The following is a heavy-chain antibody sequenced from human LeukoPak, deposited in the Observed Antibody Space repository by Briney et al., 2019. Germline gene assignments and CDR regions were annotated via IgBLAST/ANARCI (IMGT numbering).Heavy chain of an antibody. CDR3: AKGLRLITMVRGVIIPKT. CDR2: IRYDGSNK. J-gene: IGHJ5*02. D-gene: IGHD3-10*01. CDR1: GFTFSYYG. Sequence: GGSLRLSCVASGFTFSYYGMHWVRQAPGKGLEWVAFIRYDGSNKYYADSVKGRFTISRDNSKNTLYLQMNSLRAEDTAVYYCAKGLRLITMVRGVIIPKTWGQGTLVTVSS. V-gene: IGHV3-30*02.